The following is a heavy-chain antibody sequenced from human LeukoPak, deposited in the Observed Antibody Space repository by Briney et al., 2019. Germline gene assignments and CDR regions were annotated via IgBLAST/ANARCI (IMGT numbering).Heavy chain of an antibody. Sequence: PGGSLRLSCAASGFTVSSNYMSWVRQAPGKGLEWVSVIYSGGSTYYADSVKGRFTISGDNSKNTLYLQMNSLRAEDTAVYYCARVQSGGDYYYYYMDVWGKGTTVTVSS. CDR2: IYSGGST. J-gene: IGHJ6*03. CDR1: GFTVSSNY. CDR3: ARVQSGGDYYYYYMDV. D-gene: IGHD5-24*01. V-gene: IGHV3-53*01.